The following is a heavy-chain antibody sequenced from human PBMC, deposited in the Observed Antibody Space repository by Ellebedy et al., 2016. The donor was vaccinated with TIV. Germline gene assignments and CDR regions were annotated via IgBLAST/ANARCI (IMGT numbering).Heavy chain of an antibody. J-gene: IGHJ6*02. D-gene: IGHD6-19*01. V-gene: IGHV5-51*01. CDR1: GYTFTKYW. Sequence: GESLKISXKGSGYTFTKYWIGWVCQMPGKGLEWMGIIYPGDSETRYSPSFQGQVTISADKSITTAYLQWASLKASDTAIYYCARPADYYFGTDVWGQGTTVTVSS. CDR2: IYPGDSET. CDR3: ARPADYYFGTDV.